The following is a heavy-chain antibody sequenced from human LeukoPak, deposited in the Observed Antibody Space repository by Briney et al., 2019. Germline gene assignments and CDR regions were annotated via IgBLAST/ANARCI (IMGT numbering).Heavy chain of an antibody. CDR3: ATFSLVGATRIDY. D-gene: IGHD1-26*01. CDR1: GYTLTELS. Sequence: ASVKVSCKVSGYTLTELSMHWVRQAPGKGLEWMGGFDPEDGKTIYAQKFQGRVTMTEDTSTDTAYMELSSLRSEDTAVYYCATFSLVGATRIDYWGQGTLVTVSS. CDR2: FDPEDGKT. V-gene: IGHV1-24*01. J-gene: IGHJ4*02.